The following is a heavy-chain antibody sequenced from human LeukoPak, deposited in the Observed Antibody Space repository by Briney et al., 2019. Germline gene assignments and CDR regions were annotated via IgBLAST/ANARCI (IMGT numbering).Heavy chain of an antibody. D-gene: IGHD1-7*01. CDR3: ARDTGTTVDY. J-gene: IGHJ4*02. V-gene: IGHV3-48*03. Sequence: GGSLRLSCAASGFTFSSYGMNWVRQAPGKGLEWVSYISSSGSTIYYADSVKGRFTISRDNAKNSLYLQMNSLRAEDTAVYYCARDTGTTVDYWGQGTLVTVSS. CDR2: ISSSGSTI. CDR1: GFTFSSYG.